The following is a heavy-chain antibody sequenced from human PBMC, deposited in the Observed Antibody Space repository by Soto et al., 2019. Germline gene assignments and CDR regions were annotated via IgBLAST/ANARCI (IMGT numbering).Heavy chain of an antibody. CDR2: ISGSGGST. J-gene: IGHJ5*02. V-gene: IGHV3-23*01. CDR3: GASAMTTVSKGWFDP. D-gene: IGHD4-17*01. Sequence: GGSLRLSCAASGFTFSSYAMSWVRQAPGKGLEWVSAISGSGGSTYYADSVKGRFTISRDNSKNTLYLQMNGLRAEDTAVYYCGASAMTTVSKGWFDPWGQGTLVTVSS. CDR1: GFTFSSYA.